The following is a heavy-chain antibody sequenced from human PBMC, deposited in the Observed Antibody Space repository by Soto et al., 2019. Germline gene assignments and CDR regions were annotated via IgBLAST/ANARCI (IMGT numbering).Heavy chain of an antibody. Sequence: SETLSLTCTVSGGSISSYYWSWIRQPPGKGLEWIGYIYYSGSTNYNPSLKSRVTISVDTSKNQFSLKLSSVTAADTAVYYCARHVIDYGDFGALDYWGQGTLVTVSS. CDR2: IYYSGST. V-gene: IGHV4-59*01. D-gene: IGHD4-17*01. CDR3: ARHVIDYGDFGALDY. CDR1: GGSISSYY. J-gene: IGHJ4*02.